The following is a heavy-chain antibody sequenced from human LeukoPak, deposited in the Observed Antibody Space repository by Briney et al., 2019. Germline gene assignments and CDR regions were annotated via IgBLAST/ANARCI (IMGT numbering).Heavy chain of an antibody. J-gene: IGHJ6*02. D-gene: IGHD3-10*01. V-gene: IGHV3-66*01. CDR1: GFTISSNY. CDR3: ASAARVRDPILDYGMDV. Sequence: GGSLRLSCAASGFTISSNYMNWVRQAPGKGLEWVSVIYSGGRTYYAYSVKGGFTISRDKSKNTLYRQMNNLRAEDTAVYYAASAARVRDPILDYGMDVWGQGATVAVSS. CDR2: IYSGGRT.